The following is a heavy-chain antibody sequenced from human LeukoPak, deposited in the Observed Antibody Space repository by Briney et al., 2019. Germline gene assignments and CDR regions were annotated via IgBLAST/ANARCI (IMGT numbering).Heavy chain of an antibody. Sequence: SETLSLTCTVSGGSITSYYWGWIRQPPGKGLEWIGSIYHSGSTYYNPSLKSRVTISVDTSKNQFSLKLSSVTAADTAVYYCARRVYSSGWSYYYYYYMDVWGKGTTATISS. D-gene: IGHD6-19*01. CDR3: ARRVYSSGWSYYYYYYMDV. J-gene: IGHJ6*03. V-gene: IGHV4-39*07. CDR1: GGSITSYY. CDR2: IYHSGST.